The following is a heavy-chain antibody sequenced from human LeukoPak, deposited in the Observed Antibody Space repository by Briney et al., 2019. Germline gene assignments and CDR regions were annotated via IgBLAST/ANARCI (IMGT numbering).Heavy chain of an antibody. CDR1: GGSISSGGYY. J-gene: IGHJ6*02. CDR2: IYYSGST. Sequence: SETLSLTCTVSGGSISSGGYYWSWIRQHPGKGLEWIGYIYYSGSTYYNPSLKSRVTISVDTSKNQFSLKLSSVTAADTAVYYCARKPHDYVWGSYLSYGMDVWGQGTTVTVSS. V-gene: IGHV4-31*03. CDR3: ARKPHDYVWGSYLSYGMDV. D-gene: IGHD3-16*02.